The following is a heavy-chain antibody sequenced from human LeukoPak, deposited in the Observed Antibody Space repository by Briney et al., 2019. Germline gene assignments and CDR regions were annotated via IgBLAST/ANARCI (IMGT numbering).Heavy chain of an antibody. Sequence: GGSLRLSCAASGFTFSSYAMHWVRQAPGKGLEWVSVISYDGSNKYYADSVKGRFTISRDNSKNTVYLQMNSLRAEDTAVYYCARDKSCSGGSCYYFDYWGQGTLVTVSS. J-gene: IGHJ4*02. CDR1: GFTFSSYA. V-gene: IGHV3-30-3*01. CDR2: ISYDGSNK. D-gene: IGHD2-15*01. CDR3: ARDKSCSGGSCYYFDY.